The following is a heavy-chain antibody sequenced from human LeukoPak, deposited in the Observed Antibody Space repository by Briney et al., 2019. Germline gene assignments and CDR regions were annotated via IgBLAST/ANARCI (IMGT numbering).Heavy chain of an antibody. Sequence: GGSLRLSCAASGFTFSSYTMSWVRQAPGKGLEWVSTITTSDGNTYYADSVKGRFTVSRDNSKNTLFLQMNSLRAEDTAVYYCAKDGGLWVSAHWGDSWGRGTLATVSS. CDR3: AKDGGLWVSAHWGDS. V-gene: IGHV3-23*01. J-gene: IGHJ4*02. D-gene: IGHD7-27*01. CDR1: GFTFSSYT. CDR2: ITTSDGNT.